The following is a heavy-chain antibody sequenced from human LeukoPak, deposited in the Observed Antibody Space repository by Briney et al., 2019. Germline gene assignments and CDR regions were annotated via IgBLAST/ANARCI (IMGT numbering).Heavy chain of an antibody. V-gene: IGHV3-23*01. CDR3: AKAPLGSCSGAACYHFDH. Sequence: PAGSLRLSCAASGFTFSTYAMNWVRQAPGKRLEWVASIADNGADTYHAVSVKGRFTIYRDNSRNTLSLHKSSLRVDDTALYYCAKAPLGSCSGAACYHFDHWGRGAVDSVS. D-gene: IGHD2-15*01. J-gene: IGHJ4*02. CDR2: IADNGADT. CDR1: GFTFSTYA.